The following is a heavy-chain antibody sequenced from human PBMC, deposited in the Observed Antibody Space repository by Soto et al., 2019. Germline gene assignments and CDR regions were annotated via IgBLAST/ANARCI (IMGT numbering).Heavy chain of an antibody. Sequence: QVQLVQSGAEVKKPGASVKVSCKASGYTFTDYYMNWVRQAPGQGLEWMGWVNPNSGGTNFAQKFQGRVTMTRDTSISTAYMELSRLRSDDTAVYYCARGNPKTYYYDSSGYRGWYFDLWGRGTLVTVSS. CDR2: VNPNSGGT. J-gene: IGHJ2*01. D-gene: IGHD3-22*01. CDR3: ARGNPKTYYYDSSGYRGWYFDL. V-gene: IGHV1-2*02. CDR1: GYTFTDYY.